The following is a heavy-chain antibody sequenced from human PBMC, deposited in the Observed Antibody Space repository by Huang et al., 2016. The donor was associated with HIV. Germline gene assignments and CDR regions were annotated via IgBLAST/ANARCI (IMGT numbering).Heavy chain of an antibody. CDR2: ISDDGRSQ. V-gene: IGHV3-30*18. D-gene: IGHD2-15*01. Sequence: QVHLVESGGGVVQPGGSLRLSCAASGFKLRGFGMHWVRQAPGKGLGGVAVISDDGRSQFYTDSVKGRFTISRDNSDNTLSLQMKGLRPDDTAVYYCAKESRWFSDFDHWGQGVLVSVSS. CDR3: AKESRWFSDFDH. J-gene: IGHJ4*02. CDR1: GFKLRGFG.